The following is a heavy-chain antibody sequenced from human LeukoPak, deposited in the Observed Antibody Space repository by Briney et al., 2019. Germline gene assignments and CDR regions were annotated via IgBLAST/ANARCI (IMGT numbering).Heavy chain of an antibody. D-gene: IGHD1-1*01. Sequence: GGSLRLSCAVSGFTFSSYSMNWVRQAPGKGLEWVSGISTSGGNKYYANSVKGRFTIVRDNTNNSPLLQMGILTTDDMAVYYCARARGDNLKYYFDCWGEGNLVTVSS. J-gene: IGHJ4*02. CDR3: ARARGDNLKYYFDC. CDR1: GFTFSSYS. CDR2: ISTSGGNK. V-gene: IGHV3-64*01.